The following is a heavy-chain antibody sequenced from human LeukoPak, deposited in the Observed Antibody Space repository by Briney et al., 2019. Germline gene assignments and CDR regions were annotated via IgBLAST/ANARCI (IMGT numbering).Heavy chain of an antibody. J-gene: IGHJ4*02. CDR2: ISYDGSNK. Sequence: GRSLRLSCAASGFTFSSYGMHWVRQAPGKGLEWVAVISYDGSNKYYADSVKGRFTISRDNAKNSLYPQMNSLRAEDTAVYYCAREIQYGYSSSWLLDYWGQGTLVTVSS. V-gene: IGHV3-30*03. CDR1: GFTFSSYG. D-gene: IGHD6-13*01. CDR3: AREIQYGYSSSWLLDY.